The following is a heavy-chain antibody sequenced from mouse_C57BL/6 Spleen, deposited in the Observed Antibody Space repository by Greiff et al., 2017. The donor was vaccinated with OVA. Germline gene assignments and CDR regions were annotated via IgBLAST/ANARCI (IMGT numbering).Heavy chain of an antibody. Sequence: VQLQQPGAELVRPGSSVKLSCKASGYTFTSYWMDWVKQRPGQGLEWIGNIYPSDSETHYNQKFKDKATLTVDKSSSTAYMQLSSLTSEDSAVYYCARPGSRYWYFDVWGTGTTVTVSS. V-gene: IGHV1-61*01. CDR3: ARPGSRYWYFDV. J-gene: IGHJ1*03. CDR1: GYTFTSYW. D-gene: IGHD1-1*01. CDR2: IYPSDSET.